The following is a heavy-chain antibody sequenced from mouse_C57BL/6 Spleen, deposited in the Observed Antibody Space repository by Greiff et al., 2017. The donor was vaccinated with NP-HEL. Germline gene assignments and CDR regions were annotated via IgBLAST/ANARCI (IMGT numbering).Heavy chain of an antibody. CDR3: ARETYYGNWDY. D-gene: IGHD2-10*01. V-gene: IGHV5-4*01. J-gene: IGHJ2*01. Sequence: DVQLVESGGGLVKPGGSLKLSCAASGFTFSSYAMSWVRQTPEKRLEWVATISDGGSYTYYPDNVKGRFTISRDNAKNNLYLQMSHLKSEDTAMYYCARETYYGNWDYWGQGTTLTVSS. CDR1: GFTFSSYA. CDR2: ISDGGSYT.